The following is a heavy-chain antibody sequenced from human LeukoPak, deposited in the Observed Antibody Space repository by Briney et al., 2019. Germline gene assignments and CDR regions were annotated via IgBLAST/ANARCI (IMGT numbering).Heavy chain of an antibody. V-gene: IGHV3-21*01. CDR2: ISSSSYSYI. CDR3: ARDQGYYTGGSWYSDRGVDAFDI. J-gene: IGHJ3*02. D-gene: IGHD2-15*01. Sequence: GGSLRLSCAASGFTLSNYSMNWVRQAPGKGLEWDSSISSSSYSYIYYADSVKGRFTISRDNAKNSLYLQMNSLRAEDTAVYYCARDQGYYTGGSWYSDRGVDAFDIWAQGTMVTVSS. CDR1: GFTLSNYS.